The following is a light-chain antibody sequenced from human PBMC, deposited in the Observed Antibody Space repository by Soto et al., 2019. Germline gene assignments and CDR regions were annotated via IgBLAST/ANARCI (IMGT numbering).Light chain of an antibody. CDR1: QSISTY. CDR3: QQSYRTPIT. Sequence: DIQMTQSPSSLSASLRDRVTITCRASQSISTYLNWYQQRPGKAPNLLIYDASSLQSGVPSRFSGSGSGTDFTLTISGLRPEDFATYFCQQSYRTPITFGQGTRLDIK. V-gene: IGKV1-39*01. J-gene: IGKJ5*01. CDR2: DAS.